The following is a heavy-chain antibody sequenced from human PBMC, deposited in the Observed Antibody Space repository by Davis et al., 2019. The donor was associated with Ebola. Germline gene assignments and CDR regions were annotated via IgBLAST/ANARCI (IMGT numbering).Heavy chain of an antibody. D-gene: IGHD3-10*01. V-gene: IGHV1-24*01. CDR2: FDPDDGET. CDR3: ATLSVEWFGELLYVKRAFDI. J-gene: IGHJ3*02. Sequence: ASVKVSCKVSGYTLTELSMHWVRQAPGKGLEWMGGFDPDDGETLYAQKFQGRVTMTEDTSTDTAYMELSSLRSEDTAVYYCATLSVEWFGELLYVKRAFDIWGQGTMVTVSS. CDR1: GYTLTELS.